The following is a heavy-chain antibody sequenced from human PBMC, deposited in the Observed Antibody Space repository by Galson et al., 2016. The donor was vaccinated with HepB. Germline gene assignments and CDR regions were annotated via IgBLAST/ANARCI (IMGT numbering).Heavy chain of an antibody. CDR1: GDSVSNNNAG. V-gene: IGHV6-1*01. J-gene: IGHJ4*02. CDR2: TFHRSDWQN. CDR3: ARSYLLGRGFGW. D-gene: IGHD3-10*01. Sequence: CAISGDSVSNNNAGWYWIRQSPSRGLECLGRTFHRSDWQNDYAESVNSRISINADTAKNEFSLHLRSVTPEDTGVYYCARSYLLGRGFGWWGPGTPVTVSS.